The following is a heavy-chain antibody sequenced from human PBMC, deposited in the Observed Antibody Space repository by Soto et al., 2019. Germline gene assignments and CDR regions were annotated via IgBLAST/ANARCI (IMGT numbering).Heavy chain of an antibody. Sequence: EVQLVESGGGLVQPGGSLRLSCAASGFTFSSYAMNWVRQAPGKGLEWVSYISSSGSTIYYADSVKGRFTISRDNAKNSLYLQMNSLRAEDTAVYYCARDSLRWSSGWYGDFDYWGQGTLVTVSS. CDR1: GFTFSSYA. CDR3: ARDSLRWSSGWYGDFDY. D-gene: IGHD6-19*01. CDR2: ISSSGSTI. J-gene: IGHJ4*02. V-gene: IGHV3-48*03.